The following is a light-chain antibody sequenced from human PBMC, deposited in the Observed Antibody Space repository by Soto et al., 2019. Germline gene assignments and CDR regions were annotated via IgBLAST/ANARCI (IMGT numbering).Light chain of an antibody. CDR3: SAYTARSTLV. CDR1: SSDIGDYTH. V-gene: IGLV2-14*01. Sequence: QSALTQPASVSGSPGQSITISCTGTSSDIGDYTHVSWYQQHPGKAPKLIIYEVRNRPSGISSRFSGSRSGNTASLTISGLQSEDEGDYYCSAYTARSTLVFGGGTKLTVL. J-gene: IGLJ3*02. CDR2: EVR.